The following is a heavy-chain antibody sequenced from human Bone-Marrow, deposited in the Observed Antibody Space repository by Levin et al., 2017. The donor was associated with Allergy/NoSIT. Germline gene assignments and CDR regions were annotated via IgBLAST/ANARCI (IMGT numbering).Heavy chain of an antibody. D-gene: IGHD6-19*01. J-gene: IGHJ5*01. V-gene: IGHV1-18*01. CDR2: ISSNNGNT. CDR3: ARDRLSSGWEKRWFDY. CDR1: GYIFTMYG. Sequence: ASVKVSCKTSGYIFTMYGISWVRQAPGQGPEWMGWISSNNGNTNYARKFQERLTMTTDTSTNTAYLELRSLQSDDTAVYYCARDRLSSGWEKRWFDYWGQGTLVTVSS.